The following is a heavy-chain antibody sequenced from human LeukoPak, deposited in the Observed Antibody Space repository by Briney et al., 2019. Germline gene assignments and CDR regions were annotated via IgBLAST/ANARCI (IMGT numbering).Heavy chain of an antibody. V-gene: IGHV1-2*04. CDR3: ATVIVGATPLPYYFDY. Sequence: GASVKVSCKASGYTFTGYYMHWVRQAPGQGLEWMGWINPNSGGTNYAQKFQGWVTMTRDTSISTAYMELSRLRSDDTAVYYCATVIVGATPLPYYFDYWGQGTLVTVSS. J-gene: IGHJ4*02. CDR2: INPNSGGT. CDR1: GYTFTGYY. D-gene: IGHD1-26*01.